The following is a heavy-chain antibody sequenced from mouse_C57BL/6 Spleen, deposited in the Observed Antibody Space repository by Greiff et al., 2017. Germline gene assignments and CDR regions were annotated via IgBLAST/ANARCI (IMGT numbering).Heavy chain of an antibody. D-gene: IGHD2-3*01. CDR3: ARPINDGYYGHAMDY. CDR2: IYPSDSET. V-gene: IGHV1-61*01. Sequence: QVQLQQPGAELVRPGSSVKLSCKASGYTFTSYWMDWVKQRPGQGLEWIGNIYPSDSETNYNQKFKDKATLTVDKSSSTAYMQLSSLTSEDSAVYYCARPINDGYYGHAMDYWGQGTSVTVSS. CDR1: GYTFTSYW. J-gene: IGHJ4*01.